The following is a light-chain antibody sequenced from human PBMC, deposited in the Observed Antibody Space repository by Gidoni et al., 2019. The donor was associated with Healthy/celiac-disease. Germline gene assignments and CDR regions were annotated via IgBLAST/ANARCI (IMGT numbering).Light chain of an antibody. CDR3: QQRSNWPRSYT. J-gene: IGKJ2*01. CDR2: DAS. CDR1: QSVSSY. Sequence: EIVLTQSPSTLSLSPGERATRSCRASQSVSSYLAWYQQKPGQAPRLLIYDASNRATGIPARFSGSGSGTDFTLTISSLEPEDFAVYYCQQRSNWPRSYTFGQGTKLEIK. V-gene: IGKV3-11*01.